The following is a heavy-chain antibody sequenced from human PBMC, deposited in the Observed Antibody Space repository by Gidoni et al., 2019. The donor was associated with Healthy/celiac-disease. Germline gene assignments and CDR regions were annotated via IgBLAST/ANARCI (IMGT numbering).Heavy chain of an antibody. J-gene: IGHJ6*02. CDR3: ARTYSGSYFSYYYYYGMDV. D-gene: IGHD1-26*01. Sequence: EVQLVESGGGLVQPGGSLRLSCAASGFTFRSYWMSWVRQAPGKGLEWVANIKQDGSEKYYVDSVKGRFTISRDNAKNSLYLQMNSLRAEDTAVYYCARTYSGSYFSYYYYYGMDVWGQGTTVTVSS. CDR2: IKQDGSEK. CDR1: GFTFRSYW. V-gene: IGHV3-7*01.